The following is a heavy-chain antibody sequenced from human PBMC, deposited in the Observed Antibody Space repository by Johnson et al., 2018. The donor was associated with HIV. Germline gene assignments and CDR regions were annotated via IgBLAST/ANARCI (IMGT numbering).Heavy chain of an antibody. CDR1: GFTFSSYG. J-gene: IGHJ3*02. V-gene: IGHV3-73*01. CDR2: IRSKGVTYAT. D-gene: IGHD2-21*02. CDR3: TTPAGVVTAIRATYDAFDI. Sequence: VQLVESGGGVVQPGGSLRLSCAASGFTFSSYGMHWVRQAPGKGLEWIGHIRSKGVTYATAYAASVKGRFTISRDDSKNTLYLQMNSLKTEDTAVYYCTTPAGVVTAIRATYDAFDIWGQGTMVTVSS.